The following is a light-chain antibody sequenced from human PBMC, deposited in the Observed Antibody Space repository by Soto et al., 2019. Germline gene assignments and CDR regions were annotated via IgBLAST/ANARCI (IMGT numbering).Light chain of an antibody. CDR2: QDN. V-gene: IGLV3-1*01. CDR1: KLGDKY. CDR3: QAWDTSTGV. Sequence: SSELTQPPSVSVSPGQTATITCSGDKLGDKYACWYQQKPGQSPVLVIYQDNKRPSGTPERFSGSNSGNTATLSISGTQALDEADYYCQAWDTSTGVFGPGTKGTVL. J-gene: IGLJ1*01.